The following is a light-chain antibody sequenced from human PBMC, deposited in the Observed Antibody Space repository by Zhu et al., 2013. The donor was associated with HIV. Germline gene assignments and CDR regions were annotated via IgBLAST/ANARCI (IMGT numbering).Light chain of an antibody. CDR1: QTVSSSY. J-gene: IGKJ2*01. CDR3: QQYDTSTPMYT. Sequence: EIVMTQSPGTLSLSPGERATLSCRASQTVSSSYLAWYQHKPGQAPRLLISGASTRATGIPARFSGSGSGTDFTLTISRLEPEDFAVYYCQQYDTSTPMYTFGQGTNLEIK. V-gene: IGKV3-20*01. CDR2: GAS.